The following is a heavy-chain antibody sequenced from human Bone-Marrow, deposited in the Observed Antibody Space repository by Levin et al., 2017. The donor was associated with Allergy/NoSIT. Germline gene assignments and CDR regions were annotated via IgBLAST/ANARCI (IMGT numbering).Heavy chain of an antibody. D-gene: IGHD6-19*01. CDR2: IYHSGST. V-gene: IGHV4-38-2*02. CDR3: ARDAQWLVRATLPYYDGMDV. CDR1: GYSISSGYY. J-gene: IGHJ6*02. Sequence: SETLSLTCTVSGYSISSGYYWGWIRQPPGKGLEWIGSIYHSGSTYYNPSLKSRVTISVDTSKNQFSLKLSSVTAADTAVYYCARDAQWLVRATLPYYDGMDVWGQGTTVTVSS.